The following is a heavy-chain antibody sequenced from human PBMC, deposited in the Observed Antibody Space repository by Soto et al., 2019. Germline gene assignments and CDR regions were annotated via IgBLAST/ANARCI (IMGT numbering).Heavy chain of an antibody. CDR3: AKGEVRGIIPSYFDY. J-gene: IGHJ4*02. CDR2: ISNDGSNE. Sequence: PGGSLRLSCAGSGFTFRWFGMNWVRQAPGKGLEWVARISNDGSNEYYVDSVKGRFTNTRDNSKNTLYLQMDSLRAEDTAVYYCAKGEVRGIIPSYFDYWGLGTLVTVSS. D-gene: IGHD3-10*01. CDR1: GFTFRWFG. V-gene: IGHV3-30*18.